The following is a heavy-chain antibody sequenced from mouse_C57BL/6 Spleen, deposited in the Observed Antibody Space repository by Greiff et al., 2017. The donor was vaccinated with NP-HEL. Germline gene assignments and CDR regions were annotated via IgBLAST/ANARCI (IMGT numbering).Heavy chain of an antibody. CDR1: GYTFTSYW. CDR3: AREFTYGFAY. Sequence: QVQLQQSGAELVRPGSSVKLSCKASGYTFTSYWMHWVKQRPIQGLEWIGNIDPSDSETHYNQKFKDKATLTVDKSSSTAYMQLSSLTSDDSAVYYCAREFTYGFAYWGQGTLVTVSA. V-gene: IGHV1-52*01. CDR2: IDPSDSET. J-gene: IGHJ3*01. D-gene: IGHD5-1*01.